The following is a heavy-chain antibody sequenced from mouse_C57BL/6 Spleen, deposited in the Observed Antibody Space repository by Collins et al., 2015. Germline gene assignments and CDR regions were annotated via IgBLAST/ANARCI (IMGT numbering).Heavy chain of an antibody. CDR1: GYSITSDYA. J-gene: IGHJ1*01. Sequence: DVQLQESGPGLVKPSQSLSLTCTVTGYSITSDYAWNWIRQFPGNKLEWMGYISYSGSTSYNPSLKSRISITRDTSKNQFFLQLNSVTTEDTATYYCARSGYDWYFDVWGAGTTVTVSS. V-gene: IGHV3-2*02. D-gene: IGHD2-2*01. CDR3: ARSGYDWYFDV. CDR2: ISYSGST.